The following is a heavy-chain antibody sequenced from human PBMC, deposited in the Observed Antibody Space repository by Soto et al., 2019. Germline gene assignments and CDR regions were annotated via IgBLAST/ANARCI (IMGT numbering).Heavy chain of an antibody. CDR3: VREPRYCSGGSCSIMGDAFDI. J-gene: IGHJ3*02. D-gene: IGHD2-15*01. CDR2: IYNEFT. Sequence: EVQLVESGGGLVQPGGSLRLSCVASGFTVTEIYMNWVRQAPGKGLEWVSVIYNEFTDYADSVRGRSSISTDSSKNALYLQRNSLRAEDSAVYYCVREPRYCSGGSCSIMGDAFDIWGQGTMVTVSS. CDR1: GFTVTEIY. V-gene: IGHV3-66*01.